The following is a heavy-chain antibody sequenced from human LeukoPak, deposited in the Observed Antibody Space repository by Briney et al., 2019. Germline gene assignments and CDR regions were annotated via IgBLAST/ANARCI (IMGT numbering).Heavy chain of an antibody. CDR2: INPSGGST. V-gene: IGHV1-46*01. CDR3: AAVVPAVMGYFDY. Sequence: ASVKVSCKASGYTFTSYYMHWVRQAPGQGLEWMGIINPSGGSTSYAQKFQGRVTMTRDTSTSTVYMELSSLRSEDAAVYYCAAVVPAVMGYFDYWGQGTLVTVSS. D-gene: IGHD2-2*01. CDR1: GYTFTSYY. J-gene: IGHJ4*02.